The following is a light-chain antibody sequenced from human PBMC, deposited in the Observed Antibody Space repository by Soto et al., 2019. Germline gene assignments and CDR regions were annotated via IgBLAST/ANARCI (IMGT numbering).Light chain of an antibody. Sequence: QSALTQPPSASGSPGQSVTISCTRTKNDISVYDFVSWYQHHPGKAPRLIIYEVVQRPSGVPDRFSGSKSGNTASLTVSGLQAADEGDYFCKSYAGSNTYVFGSGTKLTVL. V-gene: IGLV2-8*01. CDR1: KNDISVYDF. J-gene: IGLJ1*01. CDR2: EVV. CDR3: KSYAGSNTYV.